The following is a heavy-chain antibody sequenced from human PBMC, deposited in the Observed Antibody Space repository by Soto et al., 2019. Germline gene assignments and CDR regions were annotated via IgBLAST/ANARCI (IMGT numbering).Heavy chain of an antibody. J-gene: IGHJ4*02. V-gene: IGHV4-59*01. D-gene: IGHD3-10*01. CDR2: MYNTGST. CDR3: ARESYYGSGATVVGY. Sequence: SETLSLSCTVSGGSISGYYWSWIRQPPGKGLEWIGYMYNTGSTVYNPSFKSRVTISVDTSKNQFSLKLNSVTAADTAVYYCARESYYGSGATVVGYWGLGTLVTVSS. CDR1: GGSISGYY.